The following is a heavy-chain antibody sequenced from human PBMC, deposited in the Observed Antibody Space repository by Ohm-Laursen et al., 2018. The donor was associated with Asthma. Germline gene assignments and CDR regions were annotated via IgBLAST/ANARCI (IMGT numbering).Heavy chain of an antibody. CDR2: ISAGGDTT. CDR3: AKDVLGFVAAAQD. D-gene: IGHD6-13*01. V-gene: IGHV3-23*01. J-gene: IGHJ4*02. Sequence: SLRLSCAASGFSYSSYAMTWVRQAPGQGLEWLSCISAGGDTTYYADSVKGRFTISRDNSKNTLYLQMNSLRAEDTAIYYCAKDVLGFVAAAQDWGQGTLVTVSS. CDR1: GFSYSSYA.